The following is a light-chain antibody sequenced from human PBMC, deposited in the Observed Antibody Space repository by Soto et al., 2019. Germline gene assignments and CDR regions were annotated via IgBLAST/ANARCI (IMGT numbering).Light chain of an antibody. CDR1: SNDVGSYNL. Sequence: QSALTQPASVSGSPGHSITISCTGTSNDVGSYNLVSWYQQHPGKAPKVMIYEGTKRPSGVSNRFSGSKSGNTASLTISGLQAEYVAEYYCCSDAGSNTHVVFGGATQLTVL. CDR3: CSDAGSNTHVV. J-gene: IGLJ2*01. CDR2: EGT. V-gene: IGLV2-23*01.